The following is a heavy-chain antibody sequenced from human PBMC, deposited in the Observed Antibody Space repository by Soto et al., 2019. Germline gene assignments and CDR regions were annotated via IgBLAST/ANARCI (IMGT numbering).Heavy chain of an antibody. J-gene: IGHJ4*02. V-gene: IGHV4-34*01. D-gene: IGHD4-17*01. CDR1: GGSFSGCY. CDR3: ARGRRDYGDYYDY. Sequence: QVQLQPWGAGLLKPSAPLSLTCAVYGGSFSGCYWRWIRQPPGKGLEWIGELNHSGSTNYNPSLKSRVTISVDTSKNQFSLKLSSVTAADTAVYYCARGRRDYGDYYDYWGQGTLVTVSS. CDR2: LNHSGST.